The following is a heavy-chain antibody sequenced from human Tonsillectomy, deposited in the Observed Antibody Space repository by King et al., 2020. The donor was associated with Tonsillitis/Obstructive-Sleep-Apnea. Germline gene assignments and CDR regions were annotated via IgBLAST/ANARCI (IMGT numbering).Heavy chain of an antibody. V-gene: IGHV4-59*01. J-gene: IGHJ3*02. CDR1: GGSISSYY. D-gene: IGHD2-21*01. CDR2: IYYSGST. Sequence: QLQESGPGLVKPSETLSLTCTVSGGSISSYYWSWIRQPPGKGLEWIGYIYYSGSTNYNPSLKSRVTILVDTSKNQFSLKLSSVTAADTAVYYCARDIVLEAGGDAFDIWGQGTMVTVSS. CDR3: ARDIVLEAGGDAFDI.